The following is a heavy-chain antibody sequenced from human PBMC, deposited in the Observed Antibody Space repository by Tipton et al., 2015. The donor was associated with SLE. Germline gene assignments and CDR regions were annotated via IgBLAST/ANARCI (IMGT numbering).Heavy chain of an antibody. CDR3: ARAPGLDRDYYYYYYMDV. CDR1: GGSISSGGYY. CDR2: IYDNGAA. V-gene: IGHV4-31*03. J-gene: IGHJ6*03. Sequence: TLSLTCTVSGGSISSGGYYWSWIRQHPGKGLEWIGYIYDNGAAYYNPSLKSRVTISVDTSKNQFSLKLSSVTAADTAVYYCARAPGLDRDYYYYYYMDVWGKGTTVTVSS. D-gene: IGHD3/OR15-3a*01.